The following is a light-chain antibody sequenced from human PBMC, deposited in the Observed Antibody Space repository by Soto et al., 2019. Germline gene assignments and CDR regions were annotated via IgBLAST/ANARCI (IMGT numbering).Light chain of an antibody. Sequence: DIPLSQSPSTLSGSAGNRVTITCRASQTISSWLAWHQQKPGKAPKLLIYKASTLKSWVPSSFSGSGSGTEFTLTIRSLQPDDFATYDCQHYNSYSEAVGQGTKVEIK. J-gene: IGKJ1*01. CDR3: QHYNSYSEA. CDR1: QTISSW. CDR2: KAS. V-gene: IGKV1-5*03.